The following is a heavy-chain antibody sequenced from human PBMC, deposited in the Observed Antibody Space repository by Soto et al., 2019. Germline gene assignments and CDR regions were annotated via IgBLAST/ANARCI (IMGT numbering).Heavy chain of an antibody. J-gene: IGHJ4*02. CDR2: IYPHDSDI. CDR1: GYSISSNA. CDR3: ARSQALDF. V-gene: IGHV5-51*01. Sequence: LGESLKISCKVSGYSISSNAIAWVRQMPGKGLEWMGLIYPHDSDIRYSPSFEGRVTISADTSANTAYLHFRALKASDTAVYYCARSQALDFWGQGTLVTVSS.